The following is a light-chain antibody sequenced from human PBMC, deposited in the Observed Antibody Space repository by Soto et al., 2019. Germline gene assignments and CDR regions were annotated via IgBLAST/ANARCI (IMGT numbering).Light chain of an antibody. Sequence: QSALAQPASVSASPGQSITIPCTGTSSDVGSYNLVSWFQQHPGKVPKLLIYEGTKRPSGLSDRFSGSKYGTTASLTISGLQAEDEAHYDCYSNTGENLYVFGTGTKVTVL. J-gene: IGLJ1*01. CDR1: SSDVGSYNL. V-gene: IGLV2-23*01. CDR3: YSNTGENLYV. CDR2: EGT.